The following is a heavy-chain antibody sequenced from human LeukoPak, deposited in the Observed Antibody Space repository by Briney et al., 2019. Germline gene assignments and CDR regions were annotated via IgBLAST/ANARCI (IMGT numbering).Heavy chain of an antibody. Sequence: PGGSLRLSCAASGFTFSSYRMHWVRQAPGKGLVWVSRINSDGSSTSYADSVKGRFTISRDNAKNTLYLQMNSLRAEDTAVYYCARAPRYSSGWYYDYWGQGTLVTVSS. CDR1: GFTFSSYR. J-gene: IGHJ4*02. CDR3: ARAPRYSSGWYYDY. D-gene: IGHD6-19*01. V-gene: IGHV3-74*01. CDR2: INSDGSST.